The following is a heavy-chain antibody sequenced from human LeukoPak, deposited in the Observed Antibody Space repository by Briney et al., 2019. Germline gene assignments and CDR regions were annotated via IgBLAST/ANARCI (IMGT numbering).Heavy chain of an antibody. CDR1: GGSISSYY. CDR3: ARQSTKGFDY. V-gene: IGHV4-59*08. CDR2: IYYSGST. Sequence: KPSETLFLTCTVSGGSISSYYWSWIRQPPGKGLGRVGYIYYSGSTNYNPSLKSRVTISVDTSKNQFSLKLSSVTAADTAVYYCARQSTKGFDYWGQGTLVTVSS. J-gene: IGHJ4*02.